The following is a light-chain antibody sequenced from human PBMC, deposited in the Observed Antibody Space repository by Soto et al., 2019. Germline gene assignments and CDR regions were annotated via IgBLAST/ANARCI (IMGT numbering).Light chain of an antibody. J-gene: IGKJ1*01. Sequence: DIQMTQSPSTLSASVGDRVTITCRASQSISSWLAWYQQKPGKAPKLLIYKASSLESGVPSRFSRSGSGSEFTLTIGSLQPDDFASYYCQQYNSYSWTFGQGTKVEIK. CDR1: QSISSW. CDR2: KAS. CDR3: QQYNSYSWT. V-gene: IGKV1-5*03.